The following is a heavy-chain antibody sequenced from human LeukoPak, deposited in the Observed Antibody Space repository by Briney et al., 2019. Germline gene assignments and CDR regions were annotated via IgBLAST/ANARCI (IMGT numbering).Heavy chain of an antibody. CDR3: ARAERWLQNDY. Sequence: ASVKVSCKTSGYTFTSCAINWVRQAPGQGLEWMGWINTNTGNPTYAQGFTGRFVFSLDTSVSTAYLQISSLKSEDTAVYYCARAERWLQNDYWGQGTLVTVSS. V-gene: IGHV7-4-1*02. D-gene: IGHD5-24*01. J-gene: IGHJ4*02. CDR2: INTNTGNP. CDR1: GYTFTSCA.